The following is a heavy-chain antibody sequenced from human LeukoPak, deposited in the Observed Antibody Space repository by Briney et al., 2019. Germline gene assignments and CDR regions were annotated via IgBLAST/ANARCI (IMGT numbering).Heavy chain of an antibody. CDR3: ARGTVVGATHTYYFDY. V-gene: IGHV3-30*03. Sequence: GRSLRLSCAASGFTFSSYGMHWVRQAPGKGLEWVAVISYDGSNKYYADSVKGRFTISRDNSKNTLYLQMNSLRAEDTAVYYCARGTVVGATHTYYFDYWGQGTLVTVSS. J-gene: IGHJ4*02. CDR1: GFTFSSYG. CDR2: ISYDGSNK. D-gene: IGHD1-26*01.